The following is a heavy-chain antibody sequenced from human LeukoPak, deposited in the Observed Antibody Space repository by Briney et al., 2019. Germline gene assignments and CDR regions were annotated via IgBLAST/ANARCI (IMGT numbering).Heavy chain of an antibody. V-gene: IGHV3-20*04. CDR3: ASEWDNFEMAY. D-gene: IGHD5-24*01. J-gene: IGHJ4*02. Sequence: GGSLRLSCAASGFTFDDYGMSWVRQAPGKGLEWVSGINWNGGSTGYADSVKGRFTISRDNAKNSLYLQMNSLRAEDTAVYYCASEWDNFEMAYWGQGTLVTVSS. CDR2: INWNGGST. CDR1: GFTFDDYG.